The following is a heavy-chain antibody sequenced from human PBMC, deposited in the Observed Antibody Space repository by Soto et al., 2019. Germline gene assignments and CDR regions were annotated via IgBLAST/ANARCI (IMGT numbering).Heavy chain of an antibody. D-gene: IGHD2-21*02. J-gene: IGHJ6*02. CDR2: INPNSGGT. V-gene: IGHV1-2*02. CDR3: ARDLVVVTAIAADGMDV. Sequence: ASVKVSCKASGYTFTGHYMHWVRQAPGQGLEWVGWINPNSGGTNYAQRFQGRVTMTRDTSISTAYMELSRLRSDDTAVYYCARDLVVVTAIAADGMDVWGQGTTVTVSS. CDR1: GYTFTGHY.